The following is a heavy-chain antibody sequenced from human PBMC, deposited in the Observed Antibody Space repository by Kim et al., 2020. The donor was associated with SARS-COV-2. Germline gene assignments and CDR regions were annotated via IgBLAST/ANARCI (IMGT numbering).Heavy chain of an antibody. V-gene: IGHV1-3*01. CDR3: ARDWMTTGFDN. J-gene: IGHJ4*02. D-gene: IGHD4-17*01. Sequence: YSQKFQGRVTITKDISANTAYIGLTNLESGDSAVYYCARDWMTTGFDNWGQGTLVTVSS.